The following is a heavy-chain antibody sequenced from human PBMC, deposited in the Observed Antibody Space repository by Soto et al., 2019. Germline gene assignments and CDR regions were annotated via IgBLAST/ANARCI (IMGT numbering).Heavy chain of an antibody. V-gene: IGHV1-69*01. Sequence: QVQLVQSGAEVKKPGSSVKVSCKASGGTFSSYAISWVRQAPGQGLEWMGGIIPISGTANYAQKFQGRVMITADESTSTAYMDLSSLRSEDTAAYYCARSQGSSTSLEIYYYYYYGMDVWGQGTTVTVSS. CDR1: GGTFSSYA. J-gene: IGHJ6*02. CDR3: ARSQGSSTSLEIYYYYYYGMDV. CDR2: IIPISGTA. D-gene: IGHD2-2*01.